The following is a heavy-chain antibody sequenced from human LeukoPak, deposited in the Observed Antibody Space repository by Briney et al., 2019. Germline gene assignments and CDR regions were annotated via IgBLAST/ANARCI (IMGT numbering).Heavy chain of an antibody. V-gene: IGHV3-21*01. J-gene: IGHJ4*02. CDR1: GFTFSSYS. CDR3: ARDYLWDEYYFDY. CDR2: ISSSSSYI. D-gene: IGHD1-26*01. Sequence: GGSLRLSCAASGFTFSSYSMNWVRQAPGKGLEWVSSISSSSSYIYYADSVKGRFTISRDNAKNSLYLQMNSLRAEDTAVYYCARDYLWDEYYFDYWGQGTLVTVSS.